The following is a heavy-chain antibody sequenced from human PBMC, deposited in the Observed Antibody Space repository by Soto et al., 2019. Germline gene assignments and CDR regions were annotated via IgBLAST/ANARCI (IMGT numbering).Heavy chain of an antibody. D-gene: IGHD5-12*01. CDR2: IYWDDDK. V-gene: IGHV2-5*02. CDR1: GFSLSTSGVG. J-gene: IGHJ4*02. Sequence: QITLKESGPTLVKPTQTLTLTSTFSGFSLSTSGVGVGWIRQPPGKALEWLALIYWDDDKRYSPSLKSRLTSPNDTSENQVVRTITNLDPVDTATYNCTHDDVAQQGFDCWGQGTLVTVSS. CDR3: THDDVAQQGFDC.